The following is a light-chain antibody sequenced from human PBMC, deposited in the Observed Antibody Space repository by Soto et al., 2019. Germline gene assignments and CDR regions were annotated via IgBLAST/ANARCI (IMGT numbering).Light chain of an antibody. CDR3: QQYNKWPRT. V-gene: IGKV3-15*01. CDR1: QNISSK. CDR2: DTS. Sequence: EIVMTQSPDTLSVSPGERATLSCRASQNISSKLAWYQQKPGQAPRLLIYDTSTGATGFPARVSGSGSGTQFTLTFSSLQSEDFAVYFCQQYNKWPRTFGQGTKVDIK. J-gene: IGKJ1*01.